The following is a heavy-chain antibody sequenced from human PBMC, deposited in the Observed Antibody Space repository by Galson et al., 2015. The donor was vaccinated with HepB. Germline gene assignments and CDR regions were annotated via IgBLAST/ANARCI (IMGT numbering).Heavy chain of an antibody. V-gene: IGHV1-46*01. CDR3: ARGVLLWDGPDY. D-gene: IGHD3-10*01. J-gene: IGHJ4*02. CDR1: GYKFTSYY. CDR2: INPSGGST. Sequence: SVKVSCKASGYKFTSYYMHWVRQAHGQGLEWMGIINPSGGSTDYAQKFRGRLTMTRDTSTSTVFMELSSLRSEDTAVYHCARGVLLWDGPDYWGQGTLVTVSS.